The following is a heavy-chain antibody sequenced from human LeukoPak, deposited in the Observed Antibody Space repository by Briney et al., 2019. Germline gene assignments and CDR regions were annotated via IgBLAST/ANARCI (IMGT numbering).Heavy chain of an antibody. Sequence: GGSLRLSCAASGFTFSTYWMSWVRQAPGKGLEWVANINQDGSEKYYVDSVKGRFTISRDTAKNSLYLQMNSLRVEDTAVYYCARSLPSYYYDSSGSRTTEYYFDYWGQGTLVTVSS. CDR1: GFTFSTYW. D-gene: IGHD3-22*01. CDR2: INQDGSEK. CDR3: ARSLPSYYYDSSGSRTTEYYFDY. J-gene: IGHJ4*02. V-gene: IGHV3-7*01.